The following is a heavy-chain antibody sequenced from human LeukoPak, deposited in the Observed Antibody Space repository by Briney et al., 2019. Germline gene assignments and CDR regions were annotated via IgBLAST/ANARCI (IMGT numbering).Heavy chain of an antibody. CDR3: TTYRYNYDSSGYDY. CDR1: GFTFSNAW. D-gene: IGHD3-22*01. V-gene: IGHV3-15*01. Sequence: GGSLRLSCAASGFTFSNAWMSWVRQAPGKGLEWLGRIRSKTDGGTTDYAAPVKGRFTISRDDSKNTLYLQTNRLKSEDTAVYYCTTYRYNYDSSGYDYWGQGTLVTVSS. CDR2: IRSKTDGGTT. J-gene: IGHJ4*02.